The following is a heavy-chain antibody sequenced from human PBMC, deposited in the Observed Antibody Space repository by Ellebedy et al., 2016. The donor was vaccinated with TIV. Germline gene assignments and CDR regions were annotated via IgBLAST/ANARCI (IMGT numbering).Heavy chain of an antibody. CDR2: INHSGST. J-gene: IGHJ4*02. Sequence: MPSETLSLTCAVYGGSFSGYYWSWIRQPPGKGLEWIGEINHSGSTNYNPSLKSRVTISVDTSKNQFSLKLSSVTAADTAVYYCAGLIEGEAVDYWGQGTLVTVSS. CDR3: AGLIEGEAVDY. V-gene: IGHV4-34*01. CDR1: GGSFSGYY. D-gene: IGHD2-8*01.